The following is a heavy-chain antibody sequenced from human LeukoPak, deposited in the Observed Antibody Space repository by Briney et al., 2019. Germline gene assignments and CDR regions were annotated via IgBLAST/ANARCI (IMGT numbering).Heavy chain of an antibody. CDR3: ARGAYSNYESRNWFDP. Sequence: SETLSLTCAVYGGSFSGYYWSWIRQPPGKGLEWIGEINHSGSTNYNPSLKSRVTISVDTSKNQFSLKLSSVTAADTAVYYCARGAYSNYESRNWFDPWGQGTLVTVSS. D-gene: IGHD4-11*01. CDR1: GGSFSGYY. J-gene: IGHJ5*02. V-gene: IGHV4-34*01. CDR2: INHSGST.